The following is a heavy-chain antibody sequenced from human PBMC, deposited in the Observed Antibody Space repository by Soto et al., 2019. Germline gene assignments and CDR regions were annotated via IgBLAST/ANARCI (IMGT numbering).Heavy chain of an antibody. V-gene: IGHV1-69*13. CDR3: ARVASGTSPLSYAFDI. J-gene: IGHJ3*02. CDR2: IIPRFGTT. CDR1: GGTFSSYA. D-gene: IGHD1-1*01. Sequence: SVKVSCKASGGTFSSYAISWLRQAPGQGLEWMGGIIPRFGTTKYAQKFQGRVTITADESTSTAYMELSSLRSEDTAVYYCARVASGTSPLSYAFDIWGQGTMVTVSS.